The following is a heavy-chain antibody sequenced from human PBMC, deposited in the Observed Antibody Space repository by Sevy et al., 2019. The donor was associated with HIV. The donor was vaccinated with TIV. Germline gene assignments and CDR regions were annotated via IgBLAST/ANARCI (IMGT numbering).Heavy chain of an antibody. D-gene: IGHD1-1*01. CDR1: GFTFSSYR. CDR3: ARAVLEISTWRSDY. J-gene: IGHJ4*02. V-gene: IGHV3-21*01. CDR2: ISSNSAYI. Sequence: GGSLRLSCAASGFTFSSYRMTWVRQAPGKGLEWVSCISSNSAYINYADSVKGRFTISRDNAKNLLYLQMDSLRAEETAVYYCARAVLEISTWRSDYWGQGTQLTVSS.